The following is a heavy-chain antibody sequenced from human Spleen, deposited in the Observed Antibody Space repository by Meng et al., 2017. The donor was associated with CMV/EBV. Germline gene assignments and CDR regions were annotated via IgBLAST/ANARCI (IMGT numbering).Heavy chain of an antibody. CDR1: RYTFTSYG. CDR2: SSAYNGNT. V-gene: IGHV1-18*01. J-gene: IGHJ5*02. D-gene: IGHD2-2*02. Sequence: ASVKVSCKASRYTFTSYGISWVRQAPGQGLEWMGWSSAYNGNTNYAQKLQGRVTMTRNTSISTAYMELSSLRSEDTAVYYCARDPGYCSSTSCHTWFDPWGQGTLVTVSS. CDR3: ARDPGYCSSTSCHTWFDP.